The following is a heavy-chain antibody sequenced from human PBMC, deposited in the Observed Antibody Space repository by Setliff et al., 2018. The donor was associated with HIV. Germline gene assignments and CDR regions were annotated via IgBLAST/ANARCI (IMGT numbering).Heavy chain of an antibody. Sequence: SLRLSCADSGFTFSSYSMNWVRQAPGKGLEWVSSISSSSSDIYYADSVKGRFTISRDNAKNSLYLQMNSLRAEDTAVYYCARAFDFWSGSGVFYYYMDVWGKGTTGTVS. J-gene: IGHJ6*03. CDR3: ARAFDFWSGSGVFYYYMDV. V-gene: IGHV3-21*01. CDR1: GFTFSSYS. D-gene: IGHD3-3*01. CDR2: ISSSSSDI.